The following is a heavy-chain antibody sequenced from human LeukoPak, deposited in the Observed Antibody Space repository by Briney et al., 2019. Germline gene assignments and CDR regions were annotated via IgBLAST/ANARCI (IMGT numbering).Heavy chain of an antibody. D-gene: IGHD3-16*01. J-gene: IGHJ4*02. CDR2: ISSSSSYI. V-gene: IGHV3-21*01. CDR3: ASSGNWAYYFDY. Sequence: GGSLRLSCAASGFTFSSYSMNWVRQAPGNGLEWVSSISSSSSYIYYADSVKGRFTISRDNAKNSLYLQMNSLRAEDTAVYYCASSGNWAYYFDYWGQGTLVTVSS. CDR1: GFTFSSYS.